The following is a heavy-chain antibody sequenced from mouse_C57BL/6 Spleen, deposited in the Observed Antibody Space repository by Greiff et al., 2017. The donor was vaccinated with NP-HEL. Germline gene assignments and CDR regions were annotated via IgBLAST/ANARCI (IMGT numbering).Heavy chain of an antibody. D-gene: IGHD1-1*01. CDR2: INPNNGGT. J-gene: IGHJ4*01. V-gene: IGHV1-26*01. CDR3: ARFFPGLLLRMDY. Sequence: EVQLQQSGPELVKPGASVKISCKASGYTFTDYYMNWVKQSHGKSLEWIGDINPNNGGTSYNQKFKGKATLTVDKSSSTAYMELRSLTSEDSAVYYCARFFPGLLLRMDYWGQGTSVTVSS. CDR1: GYTFTDYY.